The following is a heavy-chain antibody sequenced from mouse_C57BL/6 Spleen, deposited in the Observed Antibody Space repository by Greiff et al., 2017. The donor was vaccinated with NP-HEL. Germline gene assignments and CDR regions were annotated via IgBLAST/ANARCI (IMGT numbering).Heavy chain of an antibody. CDR3: ARGDFNYYGSSYGYFDV. CDR2: IYPGSGNT. J-gene: IGHJ1*03. D-gene: IGHD1-1*01. CDR1: GYTFTDYY. V-gene: IGHV1-84*01. Sequence: QVQLQQSGPELVKPGASVKISCKASGYTFTDYYINWVKQRPGQGLEWIGWIYPGSGNTKYNEKFKGKATLTVDTSSSTAYMQLSSLTSEDSAVYFCARGDFNYYGSSYGYFDVWGTGTTVTVSS.